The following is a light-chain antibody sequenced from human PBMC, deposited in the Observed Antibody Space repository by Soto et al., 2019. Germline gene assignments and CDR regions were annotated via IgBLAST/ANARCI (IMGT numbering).Light chain of an antibody. CDR3: VSYTTSNTWL. V-gene: IGLV2-14*01. CDR2: EVS. J-gene: IGLJ3*02. Sequence: QSALTQPASVSGSPGQSITISCTATTSDVGGFDSVSWYPQHPGTAPRVIIYEVSNRPSGVSYRFSGSKSANTASLTISGLQADDEADYYCVSYTTSNTWLFGGGTKLTVL. CDR1: TSDVGGFDS.